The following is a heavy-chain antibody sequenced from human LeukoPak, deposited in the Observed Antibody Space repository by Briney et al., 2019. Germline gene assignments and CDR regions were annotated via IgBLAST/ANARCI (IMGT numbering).Heavy chain of an antibody. CDR3: ARGYYYDSSGYYTLGY. V-gene: IGHV1-46*01. Sequence: ASVKVSCKASGYTFTSYYMHWVRQAPGQGLEWMGIINPSGGSTSYAQKFQGRVTMTRDTSTSTVYMELSSLRSEDTAVYYCARGYYYDSSGYYTLGYWGQGTLVTVSS. CDR1: GYTFTSYY. CDR2: INPSGGST. J-gene: IGHJ4*02. D-gene: IGHD3-22*01.